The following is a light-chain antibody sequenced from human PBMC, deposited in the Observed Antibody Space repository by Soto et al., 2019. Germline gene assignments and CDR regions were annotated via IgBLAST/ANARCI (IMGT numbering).Light chain of an antibody. CDR1: QSVNSN. Sequence: MTQSPATLSVSPGERATLSCRASQSVNSNLAWYQQKPGQAPRLPLYGASTRAIGIPARFSGSASGTEFTLTISSLPSEDSAVYYCQQYNDWPLTFGGGTKVEI. J-gene: IGKJ4*01. V-gene: IGKV3-15*01. CDR2: GAS. CDR3: QQYNDWPLT.